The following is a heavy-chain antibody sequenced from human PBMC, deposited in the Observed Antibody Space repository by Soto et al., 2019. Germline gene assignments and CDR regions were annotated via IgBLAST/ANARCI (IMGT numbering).Heavy chain of an antibody. CDR1: GFTFSSYA. CDR2: ISGSGGST. Sequence: GGSLRLSCAASGFTFSSYAMSWVRQAPGKGLEWVSAISGSGGSTYYADSVKGRFTISRDNSKNTLYLQMNSLRAEDTAVYYCAKGGDFWSGDHDAFDIWGQGTMVTVSS. J-gene: IGHJ3*02. V-gene: IGHV3-23*01. D-gene: IGHD3-3*01. CDR3: AKGGDFWSGDHDAFDI.